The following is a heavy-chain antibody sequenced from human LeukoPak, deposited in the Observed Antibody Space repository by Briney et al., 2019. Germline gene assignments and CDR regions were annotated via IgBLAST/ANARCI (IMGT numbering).Heavy chain of an antibody. CDR2: ISGSGTST. V-gene: IGHV3-23*01. CDR3: AKEVYSDSSGYFDY. J-gene: IGHJ4*02. D-gene: IGHD3-22*01. Sequence: GGSLRLSCAASGFTFSSYAMSWVRQAPGKGLEWVSGISGSGTSTYYADSVKGRFTISRDNSKNALYLRMNSLRADETAVYYCAKEVYSDSSGYFDYWGQGTLVTVSS. CDR1: GFTFSSYA.